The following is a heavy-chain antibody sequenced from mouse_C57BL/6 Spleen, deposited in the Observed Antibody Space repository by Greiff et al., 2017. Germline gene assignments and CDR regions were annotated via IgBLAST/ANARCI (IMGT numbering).Heavy chain of an antibody. CDR3: AKEAKADWYFDV. CDR1: GYTFTSYW. V-gene: IGHV1-50*01. Sequence: QVQLQQPGAELVKPGASVKLSCKASGYTFTSYWMQWVKQRPGQSLEWIGEIDPSDSYTNYNQKFKGKATLTVDTSSSTAYMQLSSLTSEDSAVYYCAKEAKADWYFDVWGTGTTVTVSS. CDR2: IDPSDSYT. J-gene: IGHJ1*03.